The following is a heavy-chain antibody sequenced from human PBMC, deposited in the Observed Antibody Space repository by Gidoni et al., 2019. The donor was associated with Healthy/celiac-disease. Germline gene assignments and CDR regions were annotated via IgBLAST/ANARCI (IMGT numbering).Heavy chain of an antibody. CDR1: GYSISSGYY. V-gene: IGHV4-38-2*01. Sequence: QVQLQESGPGLVKPSETLSLTCAVSGYSISSGYYRGWIRQPPGKGLEWIGSIYHSGSTYYNPSLKSRVTISVDTSKNQFSLKLSSVTAADTAVYYCARQGVGALFPDYWGQGTLVTVSS. J-gene: IGHJ4*02. CDR3: ARQGVGALFPDY. CDR2: IYHSGST. D-gene: IGHD1-26*01.